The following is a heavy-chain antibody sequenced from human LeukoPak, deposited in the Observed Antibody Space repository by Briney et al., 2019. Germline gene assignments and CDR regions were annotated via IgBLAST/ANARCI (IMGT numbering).Heavy chain of an antibody. Sequence: GGSLRLSCAASGFTFSSYAMHWVRQAPGQRLEWMGWINAGNGNTKYSQKFQGRVTITRDTSASTAHMELSSLRSEDTAVYYCARDLPVVPDGMDVWGQGTTVTVSS. V-gene: IGHV1-3*01. CDR2: INAGNGNT. CDR3: ARDLPVVPDGMDV. D-gene: IGHD2-2*01. J-gene: IGHJ6*02. CDR1: GFTFSSYA.